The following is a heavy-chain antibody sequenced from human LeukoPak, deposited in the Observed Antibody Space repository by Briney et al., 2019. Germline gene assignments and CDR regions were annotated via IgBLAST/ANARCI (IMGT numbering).Heavy chain of an antibody. Sequence: ASVKVSCKASGYTFTSYYMHWVRQAPGQGLEWMGIINPSGGSTSYAQKFQDRVTMTRDTSTSTVYMELSSLRSEDTAVYYCARPGKANYFDYWGQGTLVTVSS. CDR1: GYTFTSYY. D-gene: IGHD1-26*01. CDR3: ARPGKANYFDY. V-gene: IGHV1-46*01. J-gene: IGHJ4*02. CDR2: INPSGGST.